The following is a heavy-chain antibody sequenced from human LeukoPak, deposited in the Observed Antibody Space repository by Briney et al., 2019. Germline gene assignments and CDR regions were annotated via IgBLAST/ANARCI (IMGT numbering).Heavy chain of an antibody. J-gene: IGHJ4*02. CDR3: ATEGKMVRGVYTDY. CDR2: IQPDGSEG. V-gene: IGHV3-7*03. Sequence: GGSLRLSCAASGFTFRSTWMSWVRQAPGKGLEWVGNIQPDGSEGYPVDSVKGRFTISRDNARNSLFLQMNSLRVEDTAVYYCATEGKMVRGVYTDYWGQGTLVTVSS. CDR1: GFTFRSTW. D-gene: IGHD3-10*01.